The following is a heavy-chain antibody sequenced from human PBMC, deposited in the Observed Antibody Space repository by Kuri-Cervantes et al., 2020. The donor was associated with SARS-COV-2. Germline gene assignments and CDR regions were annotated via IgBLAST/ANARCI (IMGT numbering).Heavy chain of an antibody. D-gene: IGHD6-25*01. Sequence: GGSLRLSCAASGFTFSSYAMHWVRQAPGKGLEWVAVISYDGSNKYYADSVKGRFTISRDNSKNTLYLQMNSLRAEDTAVYYCARDRPATGMDVWGQGTLVTVSS. CDR2: ISYDGSNK. V-gene: IGHV3-30*04. CDR3: ARDRPATGMDV. CDR1: GFTFSSYA. J-gene: IGHJ4*02.